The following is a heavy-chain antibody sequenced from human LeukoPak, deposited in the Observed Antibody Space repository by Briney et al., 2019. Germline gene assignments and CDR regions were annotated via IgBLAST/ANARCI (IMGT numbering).Heavy chain of an antibody. CDR1: GYTFANYW. J-gene: IGHJ3*02. CDR3: ARRNPLSGDVFDI. Sequence: GESLKIYCKVSGYTFANYWIGWARQMPGKGLEWVGIFYPAESRVRYGPSFRGQVTISVDKSISTAYLQWNSLKASDTAMYYCARRNPLSGDVFDIWGQGTMVTVSS. V-gene: IGHV5-51*01. D-gene: IGHD1-1*01. CDR2: FYPAESRV.